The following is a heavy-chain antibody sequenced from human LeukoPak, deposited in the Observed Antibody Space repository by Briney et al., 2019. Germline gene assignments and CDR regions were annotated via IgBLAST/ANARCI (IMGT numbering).Heavy chain of an antibody. V-gene: IGHV3-43D*03. D-gene: IGHD6-19*01. J-gene: IGHJ4*02. CDR2: ISWDGGST. Sequence: GGSLRLSCAASGFTFDDYAMHWVRQAPGKGLEWVSLISWDGGSTDYADSVKGRFTISRDNSKNSLYLQMNSLRAEDTALYYCAKDRLVSESGCLDYWGQGTLVTVSS. CDR1: GFTFDDYA. CDR3: AKDRLVSESGCLDY.